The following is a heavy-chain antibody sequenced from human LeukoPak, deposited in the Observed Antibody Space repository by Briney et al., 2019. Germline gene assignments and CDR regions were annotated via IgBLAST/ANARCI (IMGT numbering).Heavy chain of an antibody. CDR1: GFTFSNYA. CDR3: AKGGSSWSYYFDY. V-gene: IGHV3-23*01. J-gene: IGHJ4*02. D-gene: IGHD6-13*01. CDR2: ISASAGTT. Sequence: PGGSLRLTCAASGFTFSNYAMNWVRQTPGKGLEWVSAISASAGTTYYADSVKGRFTISRDNSKNTLYLQMNSLRADDTALYYCAKGGSSWSYYFDYWGQGTLVTVSS.